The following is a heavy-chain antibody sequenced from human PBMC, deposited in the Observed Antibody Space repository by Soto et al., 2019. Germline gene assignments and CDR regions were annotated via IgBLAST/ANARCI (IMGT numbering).Heavy chain of an antibody. D-gene: IGHD4-17*01. CDR2: IWYDGSNK. V-gene: IGHV3-33*01. CDR3: ARGRYGDYKYYFDY. CDR1: GFTFSSYG. J-gene: IGHJ4*02. Sequence: QVQLVESGGGVVQPGRSLRLSCAASGFTFSSYGMHWVRQAPGKGLEWVAVIWYDGSNKYYADSVKGRFTISRDNSKNTLYLQMNSLRAEDTAVYYWARGRYGDYKYYFDYWGQGTLVTVSS.